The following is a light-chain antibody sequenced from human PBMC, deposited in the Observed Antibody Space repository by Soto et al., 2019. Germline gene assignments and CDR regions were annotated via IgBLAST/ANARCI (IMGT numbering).Light chain of an antibody. CDR3: SSYTSITALGV. CDR2: EVS. J-gene: IGLJ1*01. CDR1: SSDVGGYDY. V-gene: IGLV2-14*01. Sequence: QSALTQPASVSGSPGQSITISCTGTSSDVGGYDYVSWYQQHPGKAPKLMIYEVSNRPSGVSNRFSGSKSGNTASLTISGLQAADEADYYCSSYTSITALGVFGTGTKLTVL.